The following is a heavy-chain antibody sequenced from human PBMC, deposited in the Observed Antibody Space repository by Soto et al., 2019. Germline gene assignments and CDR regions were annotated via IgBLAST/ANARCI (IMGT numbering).Heavy chain of an antibody. CDR3: ARRVSAGTGFDY. V-gene: IGHV4-39*01. D-gene: IGHD6-13*01. Sequence: SETLSLTCTVSGGSISSSSYYWGWIRQPPGKGLEWIGSIYYSGSTYYNPSLKSRVTISVDTSKNQFSLKLSSVTAADTAVYYCARRVSAGTGFDYWGQGTLVTVSS. J-gene: IGHJ4*02. CDR2: IYYSGST. CDR1: GGSISSSSYY.